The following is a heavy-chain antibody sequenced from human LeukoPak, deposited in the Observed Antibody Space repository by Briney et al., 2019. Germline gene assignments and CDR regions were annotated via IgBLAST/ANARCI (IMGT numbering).Heavy chain of an antibody. Sequence: PSETLSLTCTVSGGSIRGYFWSWIRQPPGKGLEWIGYIFYSGSTYYNPSLMSRVTISVDMSTNQGSLELTSVTAADTAVYYCARHDYGGNSAWFDPWGQGTLVTVSS. J-gene: IGHJ5*02. CDR3: ARHDYGGNSAWFDP. CDR1: GGSIRGYF. V-gene: IGHV4-59*01. D-gene: IGHD4-23*01. CDR2: IFYSGST.